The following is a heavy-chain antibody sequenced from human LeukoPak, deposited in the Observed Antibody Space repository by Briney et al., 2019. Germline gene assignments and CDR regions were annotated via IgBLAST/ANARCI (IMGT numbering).Heavy chain of an antibody. CDR1: GGSISSGSYY. V-gene: IGHV4-61*02. CDR3: AREKGTIFGVVPLDI. D-gene: IGHD3-3*01. CDR2: IYTSGST. Sequence: SETLSLTCTVSGGSISSGSYYWSWIRQPAGKGLEWIGRIYTSGSTNYNPSLKSRVTISVDTSKNQFSLKLSSVTAADTAVYYCAREKGTIFGVVPLDIWGQGTMVTVSS. J-gene: IGHJ3*02.